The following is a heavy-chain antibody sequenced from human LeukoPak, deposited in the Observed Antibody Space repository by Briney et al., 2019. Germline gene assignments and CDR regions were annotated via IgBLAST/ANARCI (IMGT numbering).Heavy chain of an antibody. CDR2: INHSGST. D-gene: IGHD3-10*01. V-gene: IGHV4-34*01. CDR1: GGSFSGYY. Sequence: SETLSLTCAVYGGSFSGYYWSWIRQPPGKGLEWIGEINHSGSTNYNPSLKSRVTISVDTSKNQFSLKLSSVTAADTAVYYCASRWFGDTGAFEIWGQGTKVTVSS. J-gene: IGHJ3*02. CDR3: ASRWFGDTGAFEI.